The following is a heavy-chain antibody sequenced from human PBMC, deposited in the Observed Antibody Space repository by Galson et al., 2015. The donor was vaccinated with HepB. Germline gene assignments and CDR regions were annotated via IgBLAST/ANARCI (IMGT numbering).Heavy chain of an antibody. D-gene: IGHD3-10*01. CDR3: AKDPGYYGSGKYRLMGYFQC. V-gene: IGHV3-23*01. Sequence: SLRLSCAASGFSFSSFAMSWVRQAPGRGLEWVSSISKTGGTTYYADSVKGRFTISRDNSESTVYLQMNSLREEDTAVYYCAKDPGYYGSGKYRLMGYFQCWGQGTQVTVSS. CDR2: ISKTGGTT. CDR1: GFSFSSFA. J-gene: IGHJ4*02.